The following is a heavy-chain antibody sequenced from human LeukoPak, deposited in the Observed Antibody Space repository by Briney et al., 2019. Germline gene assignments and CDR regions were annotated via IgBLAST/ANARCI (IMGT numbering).Heavy chain of an antibody. Sequence: ASVKVSCKASGYTFTGYYMHWVRQAPGQGLEWMGWINPNSGGTNYAQKFQGWVTMTRDTSISTAYMELSRLRSDDTAVYYCARGRRYSSGWPHFDYWGQGTLVTVSS. V-gene: IGHV1-2*04. D-gene: IGHD6-19*01. CDR1: GYTFTGYY. CDR2: INPNSGGT. CDR3: ARGRRYSSGWPHFDY. J-gene: IGHJ4*02.